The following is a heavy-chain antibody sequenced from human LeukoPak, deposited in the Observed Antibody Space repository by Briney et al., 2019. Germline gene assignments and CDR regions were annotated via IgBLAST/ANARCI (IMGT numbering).Heavy chain of an antibody. Sequence: GESLKISCKASGYSLTNYWIGWVRQMPGKGLEWMGIIYPGDSDTRYSPSFQGQVTISADKSISTAYLQWSSLKASDTAMYYCARRSSNYPYNWFDPWGQGTLVTVSS. V-gene: IGHV5-51*01. CDR2: IYPGDSDT. CDR1: GYSLTNYW. J-gene: IGHJ5*02. D-gene: IGHD4-11*01. CDR3: ARRSSNYPYNWFDP.